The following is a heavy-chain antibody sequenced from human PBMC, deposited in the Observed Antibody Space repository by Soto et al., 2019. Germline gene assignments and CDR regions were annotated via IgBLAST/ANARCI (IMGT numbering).Heavy chain of an antibody. CDR3: ARDSTWNLKYFHH. CDR2: ISSSGSTM. J-gene: IGHJ1*01. V-gene: IGHV3-11*01. Sequence: QVQLVESGGGLVKPGGSLRLSCEASGFSFSTYYMTWIRQAPGKGLEWVSYISSSGSTMYYADSVTGRFTISRDNTKNSLFLQMNSLSVEATAVYYCARDSTWNLKYFHHWGQGTLVTVSS. CDR1: GFSFSTYY. D-gene: IGHD1-1*01.